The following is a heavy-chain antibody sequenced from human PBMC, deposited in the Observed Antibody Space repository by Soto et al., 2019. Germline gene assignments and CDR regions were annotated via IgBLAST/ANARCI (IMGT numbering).Heavy chain of an antibody. CDR3: ARHRSIAARLAYYFDY. V-gene: IGHV4-39*01. D-gene: IGHD6-6*01. CDR1: GGSISSSSYY. Sequence: QLQLQESGPGLVKPSETLSLTCTVSGGSISSSSYYWGWIRQPPGKGLEWIGSIYYSGSTYYNPSLKSRVTISVDTSKNQFSLKLSSVTAADTAVYYCARHRSIAARLAYYFDYWGQGTLVTVSS. CDR2: IYYSGST. J-gene: IGHJ4*02.